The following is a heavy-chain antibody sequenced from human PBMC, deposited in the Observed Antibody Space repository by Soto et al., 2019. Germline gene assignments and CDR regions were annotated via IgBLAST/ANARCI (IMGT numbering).Heavy chain of an antibody. CDR2: SHQSGNT. J-gene: IGHJ4*02. D-gene: IGHD5-18*01. CDR1: GVSISSHDW. V-gene: IGHV4-4*02. CDR3: ATRDTGRVY. Sequence: QVQLQESCPELVKPSGTLSLTCAVSGVSISSHDWWTWVRQPPGKGLEWIGESHQSGNTHYNSSLESRVTISLDKSKNQLSLQLTSVTVADTALYYCATRDTGRVYWGQGTLVTVSS.